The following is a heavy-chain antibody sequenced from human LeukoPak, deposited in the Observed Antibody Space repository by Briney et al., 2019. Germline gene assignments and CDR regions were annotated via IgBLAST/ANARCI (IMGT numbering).Heavy chain of an antibody. CDR1: GFTFSSYW. J-gene: IGHJ4*02. V-gene: IGHV3-74*01. CDR3: ATTLLYNYYDFWSGYFGGRDY. Sequence: GGSLRLSCAASGFTFSSYWMHWVRQAPGKGLVWVSRINSDGSSRSYADSVKGRFTISRDNAKNTLYLQMNSLRAEDTAVYYCATTLLYNYYDFWSGYFGGRDYWGQGTLVTVSS. D-gene: IGHD3-3*01. CDR2: INSDGSSR.